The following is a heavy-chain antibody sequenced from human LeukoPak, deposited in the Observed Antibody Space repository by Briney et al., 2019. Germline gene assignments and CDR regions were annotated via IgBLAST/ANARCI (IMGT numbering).Heavy chain of an antibody. CDR3: ARDDTSTLAYCGGDCHTFDY. J-gene: IGHJ4*02. CDR2: ISSSSSYI. Sequence: GGSLRLSCAASGFTFSSYSMNWVRQAPGKGLEWVSSISSSSSYIYYADSVKGRFTISRDNAKNSLYLQMNSLRAEDTAVYYCARDDTSTLAYCGGDCHTFDYWGQGTLVTVSS. D-gene: IGHD2-21*02. V-gene: IGHV3-21*01. CDR1: GFTFSSYS.